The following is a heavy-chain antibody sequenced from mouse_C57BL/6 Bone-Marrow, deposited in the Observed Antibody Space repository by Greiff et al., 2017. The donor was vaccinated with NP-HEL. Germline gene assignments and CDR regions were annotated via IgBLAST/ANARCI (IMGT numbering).Heavy chain of an antibody. D-gene: IGHD1-1*01. J-gene: IGHJ2*01. V-gene: IGHV3-6*01. CDR1: GYSITSGYY. Sequence: DVQLQESGPGLVKPSQSLSLTCSVTGYSITSGYYWNWIRQFPGNKLEWMGYISYDGSNNYNPSLKNRISITRDTSKNQFFLKLNSVTTEDTATYYCATRSSPFYYFDYWGQGTTLTVSS. CDR2: ISYDGSN. CDR3: ATRSSPFYYFDY.